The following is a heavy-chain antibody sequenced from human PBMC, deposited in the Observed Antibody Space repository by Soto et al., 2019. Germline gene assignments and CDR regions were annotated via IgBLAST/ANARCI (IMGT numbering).Heavy chain of an antibody. CDR2: IWYDGSNK. Sequence: GGSLRLSCAASGFTFSSYGMHWVRRAPGKGLEWVAVIWYDGSNKYYADSVKGRFTISRDNSKNTLYLQMNSLRAEDTAVYYCARVLKMRGEFDYWGQGTLVTVSS. D-gene: IGHD3-10*01. J-gene: IGHJ4*02. CDR1: GFTFSSYG. CDR3: ARVLKMRGEFDY. V-gene: IGHV3-33*01.